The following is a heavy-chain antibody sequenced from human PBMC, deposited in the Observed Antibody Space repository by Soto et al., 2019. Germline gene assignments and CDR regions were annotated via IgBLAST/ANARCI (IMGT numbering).Heavy chain of an antibody. CDR2: IYYSGST. D-gene: IGHD3-22*01. CDR1: GGSIISGGYY. CDR3: ARQVREYYDSSGPRDY. Sequence: SETLSLTCTVSGGSIISGGYYWSLIRQHPGKGLEWIGYIYYSGSTYYNPSLKSRVTISVDTSKNQFSLKLSSVTAADTAVYYCARQVREYYDSSGPRDYWGQGTLVTVSS. J-gene: IGHJ4*02. V-gene: IGHV4-31*03.